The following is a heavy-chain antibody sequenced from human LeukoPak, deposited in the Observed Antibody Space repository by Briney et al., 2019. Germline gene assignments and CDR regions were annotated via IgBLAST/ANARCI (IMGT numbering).Heavy chain of an antibody. CDR2: IRYDGSNK. J-gene: IGHJ6*04. D-gene: IGHD2-2*01. CDR3: AKDRGDIVVVPAAMDV. Sequence: GGSLRLSCAASGCTFSSYGMHWVRQAPGKGLEWVAFIRYDGSNKYYADSVKGRFTISRDNSKNTLYLQMNSLRAEDTAVYYCAKDRGDIVVVPAAMDVWGKGTTVTVSS. V-gene: IGHV3-30*02. CDR1: GCTFSSYG.